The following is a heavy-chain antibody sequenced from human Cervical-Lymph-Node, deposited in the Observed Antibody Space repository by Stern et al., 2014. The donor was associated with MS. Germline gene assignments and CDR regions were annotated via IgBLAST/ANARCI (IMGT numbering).Heavy chain of an antibody. CDR1: GLTFSSYA. V-gene: IGHV3-30-3*01. CDR2: ISYDGSNK. Sequence: VQLGESGGGVVQPGRSLRLSCAASGLTFSSYAMHWVRQAPGKGLEWVAGISYDGSNKYYADSVNGRFTISRDNSKNTLYLQMNSLRAEDTAVYYCARGGDLQGGYDFWGQGTLVTVSS. J-gene: IGHJ4*02. D-gene: IGHD5-12*01. CDR3: ARGGDLQGGYDF.